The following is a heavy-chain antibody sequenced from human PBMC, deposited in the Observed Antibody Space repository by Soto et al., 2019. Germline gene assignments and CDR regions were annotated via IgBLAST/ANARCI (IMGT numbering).Heavy chain of an antibody. CDR1: GGSISSYY. V-gene: IGHV4-59*01. D-gene: IGHD6-19*01. J-gene: IGHJ6*02. CDR2: FYHSGST. Sequence: QVQPQESGPRLVKPSETLSLTCTVSGGSISSYYWGWIRQHPGKGLEWIGNFYHSGSTNYNPSLKSRVTISFDTSKNQFSLKLTSVTAADTAVYYCARDFSGWGYYYGLDVWGQGTTVTVSS. CDR3: ARDFSGWGYYYGLDV.